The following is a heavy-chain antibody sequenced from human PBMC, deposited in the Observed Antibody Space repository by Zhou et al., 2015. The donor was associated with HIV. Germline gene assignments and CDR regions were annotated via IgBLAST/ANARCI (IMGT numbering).Heavy chain of an antibody. CDR3: ARTVGRYYSDSSGSSTGAFDI. CDR1: GGTFSSYA. D-gene: IGHD3-22*01. Sequence: QVQLVQSGAEVKKSGSSVKVSCKASGGTFSSYAISWVRQAPGQGLEWMGGIIPIFGTANYAQRFQDRVTITADKSTNTAYMELTSLRSEDTAVYYCARTVGRYYSDSSGSSTGAFDIWGQGTMVAVSS. V-gene: IGHV1-69*06. J-gene: IGHJ3*02. CDR2: IIPIFGTA.